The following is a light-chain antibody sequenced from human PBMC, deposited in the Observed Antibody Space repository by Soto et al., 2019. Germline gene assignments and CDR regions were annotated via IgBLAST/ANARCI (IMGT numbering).Light chain of an antibody. CDR2: GNT. J-gene: IGLJ1*01. CDR1: SSNIGAGYD. CDR3: HSYDSSLSALNV. V-gene: IGLV1-40*01. Sequence: QSVLTQPPSVSGAPGQRVTISCTGSSSNIGAGYDVHWYQQLPGTAPKLLIYGNTNRPSGVPDRFSGSKSGTSASLAITGLQAEDEADYYCHSYDSSLSALNVFGTGTKLTVL.